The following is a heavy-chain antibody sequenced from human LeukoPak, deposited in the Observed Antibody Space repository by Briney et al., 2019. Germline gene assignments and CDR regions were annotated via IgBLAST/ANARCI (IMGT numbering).Heavy chain of an antibody. Sequence: ASVKVSCKASGYTFTSYGISWVRQAPGQGLEWMGWINPNSGGTNYAQKFQGRVTMTRDTSISTAYMELSRLRSDDTAVYYCARRRYSYGTGSDAFDIWGQGTMVTVSS. CDR1: GYTFTSYG. V-gene: IGHV1-2*02. D-gene: IGHD5-18*01. J-gene: IGHJ3*02. CDR3: ARRRYSYGTGSDAFDI. CDR2: INPNSGGT.